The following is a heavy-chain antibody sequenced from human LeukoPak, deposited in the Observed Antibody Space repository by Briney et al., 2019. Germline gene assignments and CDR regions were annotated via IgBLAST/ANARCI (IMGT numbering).Heavy chain of an antibody. D-gene: IGHD3-10*01. J-gene: IGHJ4*02. CDR1: GFTFSSYS. Sequence: QPGGSLRLSCAASGFTFSSYSMNWVRQAPGKGLEWVSYISSSSSTIYYADSVKGRFTISRDNAKNSLYLQMNSLRAEDTAVYYCARGWYGSGSYYPVPYFDYWGQGTLVTVSS. CDR3: ARGWYGSGSYYPVPYFDY. V-gene: IGHV3-48*01. CDR2: ISSSSSTI.